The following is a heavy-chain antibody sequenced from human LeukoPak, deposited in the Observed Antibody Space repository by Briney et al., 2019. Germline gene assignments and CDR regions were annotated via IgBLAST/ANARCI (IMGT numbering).Heavy chain of an antibody. D-gene: IGHD3-10*01. CDR2: ISSSSSYI. CDR3: ARDRVSGSGSIDY. Sequence: PGGSLRLSCAASGFTFSSYSMNWVREAPGKGLEWVSCISSSSSYIYYADSVKGRFIISRDNARNSLYLQMNSLRVEDTAVYYCARDRVSGSGSIDYWGQGTLVTVSS. V-gene: IGHV3-21*01. J-gene: IGHJ4*02. CDR1: GFTFSSYS.